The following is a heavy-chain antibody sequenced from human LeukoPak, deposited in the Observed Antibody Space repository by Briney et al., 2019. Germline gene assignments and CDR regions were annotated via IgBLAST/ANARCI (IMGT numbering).Heavy chain of an antibody. CDR2: IYYSGST. Sequence: PSETLSLTCTVSGGSMSTSSYYWGWIRQPPGKGLEWIGSIYYSGSTYYNPSLKSRVTISVDTAKNQFSLRLRSATAADTAVYYCVRHFRYGWNEPFGYWGQGSPVTVSS. V-gene: IGHV4-39*01. J-gene: IGHJ4*02. D-gene: IGHD1-20*01. CDR3: VRHFRYGWNEPFGY. CDR1: GGSMSTSSYY.